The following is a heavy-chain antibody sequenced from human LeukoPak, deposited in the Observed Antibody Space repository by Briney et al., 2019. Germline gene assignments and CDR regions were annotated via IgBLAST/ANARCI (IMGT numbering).Heavy chain of an antibody. CDR1: GFTFSSYS. D-gene: IGHD6-13*01. Sequence: GGSLRLSCAVSGFTFSSYSMNWVRQAPGKGLEWVSSISSSSSYIYYADSVKGRFTISRDNAKNSLYLQMNSLRVEDTAVYYCARDSSSSWDAFGIWGQGTMVTVSS. J-gene: IGHJ3*02. V-gene: IGHV3-21*01. CDR2: ISSSSSYI. CDR3: ARDSSSSWDAFGI.